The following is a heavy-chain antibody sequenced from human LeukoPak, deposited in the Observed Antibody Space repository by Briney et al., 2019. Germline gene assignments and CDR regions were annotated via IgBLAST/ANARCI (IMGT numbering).Heavy chain of an antibody. V-gene: IGHV3-23*01. CDR3: AIGLAGFDF. CDR2: ISGSGAST. CDR1: GFTFTNYA. J-gene: IGHJ4*02. Sequence: GGSLRLSCAASGFTFTNYAMSWVRQAPGKGLEWVSGISGSGASTYSADSVKGRFTISRGNSKNTLYLQMNSLRAEDTAVYYCAIGLAGFDFWGQGTLVTISS.